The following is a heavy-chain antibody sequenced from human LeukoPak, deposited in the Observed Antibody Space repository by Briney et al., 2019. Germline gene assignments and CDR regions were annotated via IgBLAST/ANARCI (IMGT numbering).Heavy chain of an antibody. J-gene: IGHJ4*02. CDR3: ASSRGYSYGYPFDY. Sequence: PSETPSLTCTVSGGSISSYYWSWIRQPAGKGLEWIGRIYTSGSTNYNPSLKSRVTMSVDTSKNQFSLKLSSVTAADTAVYYCASSRGYSYGYPFDYWGQGTLATVSS. CDR2: IYTSGST. D-gene: IGHD5-18*01. CDR1: GGSISSYY. V-gene: IGHV4-4*07.